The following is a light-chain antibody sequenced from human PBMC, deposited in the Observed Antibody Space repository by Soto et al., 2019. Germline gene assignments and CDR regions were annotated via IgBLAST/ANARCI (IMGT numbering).Light chain of an antibody. V-gene: IGLV2-14*01. CDR3: SSYTSSSTLVV. J-gene: IGLJ2*01. CDR1: SSDVGGYNY. Sequence: QSALTQPASVSGSPGQSITISCTVTSSDVGGYNYVSWYQQHPGKAPKLMIYDVSNRPSGVSNRFSGSKSGNTASLTISGLPAEDEADYYCSSYTSSSTLVVFGGGTKLTVL. CDR2: DVS.